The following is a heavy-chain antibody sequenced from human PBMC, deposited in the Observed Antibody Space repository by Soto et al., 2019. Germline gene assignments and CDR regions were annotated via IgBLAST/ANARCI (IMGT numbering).Heavy chain of an antibody. J-gene: IGHJ6*02. Sequence: GGSLRLSCAASGFTFSSYAMSWFRQAPGKGLEWVSAISGSGGSTYYADSVKGRFTISRDNSKNTLYLQMNSLRAEDTAVYYCANVDTAMDPYYYYGMDVWGQGTTVTVSS. D-gene: IGHD5-18*01. CDR1: GFTFSSYA. CDR3: ANVDTAMDPYYYYGMDV. V-gene: IGHV3-23*01. CDR2: ISGSGGST.